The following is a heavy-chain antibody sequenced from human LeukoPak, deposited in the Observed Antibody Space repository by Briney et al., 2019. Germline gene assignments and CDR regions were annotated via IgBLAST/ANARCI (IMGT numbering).Heavy chain of an antibody. Sequence: PGGSLRLSCAASGFTFSSYGMHWVRQAPGKGLEWVAFIRYDGSNKYYADSVKGRFTISRDNSKNTLYLQMNSLRAEDTAVYYCAKLGYCSSTSYYGDYWGQGTLVTVSS. CDR2: IRYDGSNK. J-gene: IGHJ4*02. D-gene: IGHD2-2*01. CDR1: GFTFSSYG. CDR3: AKLGYCSSTSYYGDY. V-gene: IGHV3-30*02.